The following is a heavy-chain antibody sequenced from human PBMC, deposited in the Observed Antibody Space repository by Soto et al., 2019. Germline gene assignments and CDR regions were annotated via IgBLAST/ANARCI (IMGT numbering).Heavy chain of an antibody. Sequence: SETLSLTCTVSGGSISSYYWNWIRQPPGKGLEWIGYIYYSGSTNYNPSLKSRVTLSVDTSQNQFSLNLSSVTAADTAVYYCARGGGYCSAGTCYSVDYWGQGTLVTVSS. CDR1: GGSISSYY. CDR2: IYYSGST. V-gene: IGHV4-59*01. D-gene: IGHD2-15*01. J-gene: IGHJ4*02. CDR3: ARGGGYCSAGTCYSVDY.